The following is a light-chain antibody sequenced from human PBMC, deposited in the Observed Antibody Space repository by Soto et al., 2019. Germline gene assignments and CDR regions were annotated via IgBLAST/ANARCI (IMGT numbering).Light chain of an antibody. V-gene: IGKV3-15*01. CDR3: QQPNDWPT. CDR2: APS. Sequence: EIMMTQSPATLSVSPGERATLACRASQRTGRNLVWCQQKPGQAPTLLIYAPSTRATGVPARFRASGSGTEFILTISSVESEDLPISYCQQPNDWPTLGQATRLEI. CDR1: QRTGRN. J-gene: IGKJ5*01.